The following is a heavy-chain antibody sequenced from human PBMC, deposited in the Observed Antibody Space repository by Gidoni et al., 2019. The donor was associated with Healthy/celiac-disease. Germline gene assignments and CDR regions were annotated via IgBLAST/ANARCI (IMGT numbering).Heavy chain of an antibody. J-gene: IGHJ4*02. CDR3: ARTASGSIDY. V-gene: IGHV3-53*01. CDR1: GFTVSCNY. D-gene: IGHD1-26*01. CDR2: IYSGGST. Sequence: EVQRVESGGGLIQTGGSLRLSCAASGFTVSCNYLSGGRQGPGQGLEWVSVIYSGGSTYYADSVKGRFTISRDNSKNTLYLQMNSLRAEDTAVYYCARTASGSIDYWGQGTLVTVSS.